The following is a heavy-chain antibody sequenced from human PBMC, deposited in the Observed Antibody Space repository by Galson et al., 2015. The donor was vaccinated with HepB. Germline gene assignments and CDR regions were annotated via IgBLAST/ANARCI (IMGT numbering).Heavy chain of an antibody. CDR2: INPNSGGT. D-gene: IGHD1-26*01. Sequence: SVKVSCKASGYTFTGYYMHWVRQAPGQGLEWMGRINPNSGGTNYAQKFQGRVTMTRDTSISTAYMELSRLRSDDTAVYYCAAEAGQWEDAFDIWGQGTMVTVSS. CDR3: AAEAGQWEDAFDI. CDR1: GYTFTGYY. V-gene: IGHV1-2*06. J-gene: IGHJ3*02.